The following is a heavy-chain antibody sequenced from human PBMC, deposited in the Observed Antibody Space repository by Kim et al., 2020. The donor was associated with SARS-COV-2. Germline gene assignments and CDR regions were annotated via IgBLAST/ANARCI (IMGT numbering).Heavy chain of an antibody. Sequence: KGRFTISRDNSKNTLYLQMNSLRAEDTAVYYCAREAKICSGGSCSGSGMDVWGQGTTVTVSS. J-gene: IGHJ6*02. V-gene: IGHV3-66*01. D-gene: IGHD2-15*01. CDR3: AREAKICSGGSCSGSGMDV.